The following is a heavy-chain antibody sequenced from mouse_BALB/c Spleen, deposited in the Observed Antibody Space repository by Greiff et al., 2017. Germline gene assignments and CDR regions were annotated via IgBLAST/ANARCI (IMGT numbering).Heavy chain of an antibody. J-gene: IGHJ2*01. D-gene: IGHD1-2*01. CDR3: VITSVYFDY. V-gene: IGHV14-3*02. CDR1: GFNIKDTY. Sequence: EVQRVESGAELVKPGASVKLSCTASGFNIKDTYMHWVKQRPEQGLEWIGRIDPANGNTKYDPKFQGKATITADTSSNTAYLQLSSLTSEDTAVYYGVITSVYFDYWGQGTTLTVAA. CDR2: IDPANGNT.